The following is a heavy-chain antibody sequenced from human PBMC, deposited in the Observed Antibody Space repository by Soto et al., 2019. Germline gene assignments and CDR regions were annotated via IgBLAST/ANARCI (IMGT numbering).Heavy chain of an antibody. J-gene: IGHJ6*02. V-gene: IGHV1-69*12. CDR2: IIPIFGTA. D-gene: IGHD1-7*01. CDR3: AGPPELTRIYYYYGMDV. CDR1: GGTFSSYA. Sequence: QVQLVQSGAEVKKPGSSVKVSCKASGGTFSSYAISWVRQAPGQGLEWMGGIIPIFGTANYAQKFQGRVTITADESPSXXYMELRSLRSEDTAVYYCAGPPELTRIYYYYGMDVWGQGTTVTVSS.